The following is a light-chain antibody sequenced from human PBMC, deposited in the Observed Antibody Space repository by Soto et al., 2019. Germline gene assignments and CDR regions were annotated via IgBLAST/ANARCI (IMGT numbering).Light chain of an antibody. CDR1: QSVSSSF. J-gene: IGKJ3*01. CDR3: QQYGNAPFT. V-gene: IGKV3-20*01. CDR2: GAS. Sequence: EILLTQSPGTLSLSPGERATLSCRASQSVSSSFLAWYQQKPGQAPRLLIYGASSRTTGIPDRFSGSGSGTDFTLTISRLEPEDFAVYYCQQYGNAPFTFGPGTRWIS.